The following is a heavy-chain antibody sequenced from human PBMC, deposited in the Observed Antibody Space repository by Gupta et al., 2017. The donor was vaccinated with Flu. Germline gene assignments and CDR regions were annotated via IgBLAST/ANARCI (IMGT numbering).Heavy chain of an antibody. Sequence: HLVESGRGLVQPGGSLRLSCVVFVFAFRRYWMDWVRQDQGKGLEWVANIAADDSVKNYADSVKGRFTISRDDAKNSRYLQMNSLRAEDTAVYYCVRNRGWQQFDYWGQGALVTVSS. CDR3: VRNRGWQQFDY. V-gene: IGHV3-7*01. D-gene: IGHD5-24*01. CDR2: IAADDSVK. J-gene: IGHJ4*02. CDR1: VFAFRRYW.